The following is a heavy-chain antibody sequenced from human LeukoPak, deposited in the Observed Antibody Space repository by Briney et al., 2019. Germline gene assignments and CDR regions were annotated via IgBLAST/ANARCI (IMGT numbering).Heavy chain of an antibody. J-gene: IGHJ6*03. Sequence: GGSLTLSCAASGFTFSSYSMNWVRQAPGKGLEWVSSISSSSSYIYYADSVKGRFTISRDNAKNSLYLQMNSLRAEDTAVYYCARDPGPSVRYYYMDVWGKGTTVTVSS. CDR2: ISSSSSYI. V-gene: IGHV3-21*01. CDR3: ARDPGPSVRYYYMDV. CDR1: GFTFSSYS.